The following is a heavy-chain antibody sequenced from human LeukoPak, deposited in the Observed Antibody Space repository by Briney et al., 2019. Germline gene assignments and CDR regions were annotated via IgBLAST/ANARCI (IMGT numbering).Heavy chain of an antibody. CDR3: ARDGSDGYGDYPPDY. CDR2: ISSSSSYI. Sequence: GGSLRLSCAASGFTFSSYSMNWVRQAPGKGLEWVSSISSSSSYIYYADSVKGRFTISRDNAKNSLYLQMNSLRAEDTAVYYCARDGSDGYGDYPPDYWGQGTLVTVSS. V-gene: IGHV3-21*01. J-gene: IGHJ4*02. CDR1: GFTFSSYS. D-gene: IGHD4-17*01.